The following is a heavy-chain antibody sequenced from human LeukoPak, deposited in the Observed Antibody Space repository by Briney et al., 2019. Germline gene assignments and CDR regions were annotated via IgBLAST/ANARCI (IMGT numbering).Heavy chain of an antibody. CDR3: ARQGSGWSGAFDF. D-gene: IGHD6-19*01. J-gene: IGHJ4*02. Sequence: ASETLSLTCTVSVGSTKSSSYDRGWIRQPPGKGLEWIANIYYSGTTYYNPSLKSRVTTSVDTSKNHFSLRLNSVSVADTAVYYCARQGSGWSGAFDFWGQGTLITVSS. CDR1: VGSTKSSSYD. V-gene: IGHV4-39*01. CDR2: IYYSGTT.